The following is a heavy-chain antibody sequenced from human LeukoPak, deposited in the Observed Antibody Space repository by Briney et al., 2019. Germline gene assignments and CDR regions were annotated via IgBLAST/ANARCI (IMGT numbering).Heavy chain of an antibody. J-gene: IGHJ4*02. D-gene: IGHD3-3*01. CDR1: GYSISSAYY. CDR2: IYHSGST. CDR3: INYDFWSGYFL. Sequence: PSETLSLTCAVSGYSISSAYYWGWIRQPPGKGLEWIASIYHSGSTYYNPSLKSRVTLSVDTSKNQFSLKLSSVTAADTAVYYCINYDFWSGYFLWGQGTLVTVSS. V-gene: IGHV4-38-2*01.